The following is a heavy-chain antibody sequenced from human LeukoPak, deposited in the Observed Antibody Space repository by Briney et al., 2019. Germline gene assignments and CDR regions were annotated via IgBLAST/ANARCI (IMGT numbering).Heavy chain of an antibody. J-gene: IGHJ4*02. V-gene: IGHV3-23*01. CDR3: AKDLISPYYFDY. CDR1: GFTFSSYG. Sequence: PGGSLRLSCAASGFTFSSYGMSWVRQAPGKGLEWVSAISGSGGSTYYADSVKGRFTISRDNSKNTLYLQMNSLRAEDTAVYYCAKDLISPYYFDYWGQGTLVTVSS. CDR2: ISGSGGST. D-gene: IGHD2-8*01.